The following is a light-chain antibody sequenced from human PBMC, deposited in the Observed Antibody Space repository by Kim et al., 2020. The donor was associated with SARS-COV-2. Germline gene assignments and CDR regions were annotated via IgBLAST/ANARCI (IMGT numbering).Light chain of an antibody. CDR3: AAWDDRLSGRV. J-gene: IGLJ3*02. CDR2: GNN. Sequence: GQRVTTSGSGSSSNIEKNYVYWYQQVPGTAPKVLIYGNNQRPSGVPDRFSGSKSGTSASLAISGLRSEDEADYYCAAWDDRLSGRVFGGGTKLTVL. V-gene: IGLV1-47*01. CDR1: SSNIEKNY.